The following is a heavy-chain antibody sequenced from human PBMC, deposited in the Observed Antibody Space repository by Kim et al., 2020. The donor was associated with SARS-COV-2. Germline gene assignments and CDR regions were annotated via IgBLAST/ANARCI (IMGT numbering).Heavy chain of an antibody. CDR1: GGSISSYY. V-gene: IGHV4-59*13. J-gene: IGHJ5*02. CDR3: ASFSSWFDP. Sequence: SETLSLTCTVSGGSISSYYWSWIRQPPGKGLEWIGYIYYSGSTNYNPSLKSRVTISVDTSKNQFSLKLSSVTAADTAVYYCASFSSWFDPWGQGTLGTVS. CDR2: IYYSGST. D-gene: IGHD3-3*01.